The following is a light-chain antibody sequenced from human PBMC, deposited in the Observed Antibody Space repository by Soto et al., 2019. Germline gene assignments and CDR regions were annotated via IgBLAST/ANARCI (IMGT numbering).Light chain of an antibody. Sequence: QSALTQPASVSGSPGQPITISCTGTSSDVGGYKYVSWYQQHPGKAPKLTIYEVSNRPSGVSNRFSGSKSGNTAALTISGLQAEDEADYYCSSYTSSSISYVFGTGTKLTVL. CDR1: SSDVGGYKY. V-gene: IGLV2-14*01. CDR3: SSYTSSSISYV. CDR2: EVS. J-gene: IGLJ1*01.